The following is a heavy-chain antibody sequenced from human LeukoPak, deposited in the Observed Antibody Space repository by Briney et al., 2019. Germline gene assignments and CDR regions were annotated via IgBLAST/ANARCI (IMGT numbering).Heavy chain of an antibody. J-gene: IGHJ6*04. Sequence: GESLKISCKGSGYSFTSYWIGWVRQMPGKGLEWMGIIYPGDSDTRYSPSFQGQATISADKSISTAYLQWSSLKASDTAMYYCARLRATVTTFDGMDVWGKGTTVTVSS. CDR3: ARLRATVTTFDGMDV. CDR1: GYSFTSYW. CDR2: IYPGDSDT. D-gene: IGHD4-17*01. V-gene: IGHV5-51*01.